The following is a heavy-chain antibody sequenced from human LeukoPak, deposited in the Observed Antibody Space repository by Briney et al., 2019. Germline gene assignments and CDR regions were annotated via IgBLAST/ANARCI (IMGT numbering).Heavy chain of an antibody. CDR2: IYHNGNT. Sequence: ASETLSLTCAVSGYSISSGYYWGWIRQPPRKGLEWIGSIYHNGNTYYNPSLKSRVTISVDTSKNEFSLKLSSVTAADTAVYYCARAYHSSWYLNWFDPWGQGTLVTVSS. V-gene: IGHV4-38-2*01. CDR1: GYSISSGYY. J-gene: IGHJ5*02. CDR3: ARAYHSSWYLNWFDP. D-gene: IGHD6-13*01.